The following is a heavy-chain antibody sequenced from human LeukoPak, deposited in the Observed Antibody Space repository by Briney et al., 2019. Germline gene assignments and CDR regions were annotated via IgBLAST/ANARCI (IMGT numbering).Heavy chain of an antibody. CDR3: ARGGYYDSSGYFLLFDY. J-gene: IGHJ4*02. D-gene: IGHD3-22*01. Sequence: SETLSLTCTVSGGSISSYYWSWIRQPPGKGVEWIGYIYYSGSTNYNPSLKSRVTISVDTSKNQFSLKLSSVTAADTAVYYCARGGYYDSSGYFLLFDYWGQGTLVTVSS. CDR1: GGSISSYY. V-gene: IGHV4-59*12. CDR2: IYYSGST.